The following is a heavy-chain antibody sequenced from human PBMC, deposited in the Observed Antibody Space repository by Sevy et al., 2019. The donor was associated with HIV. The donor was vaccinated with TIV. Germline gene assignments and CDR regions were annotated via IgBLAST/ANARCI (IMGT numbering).Heavy chain of an antibody. CDR3: ARDLNDFWSGPLDV. CDR2: IHHSGST. V-gene: IGHV4-4*02. Sequence: SETLSLTCAVSGGSISTNNWWSWVRQSPGEGLEWIGEIHHSGSTNYNPSLKSRVTMSVATSKNQFSLKLTSVTAADTAVYYCARDLNDFWSGPLDVWGQGTTVTVSS. J-gene: IGHJ6*02. CDR1: GGSISTNNW. D-gene: IGHD3-3*01.